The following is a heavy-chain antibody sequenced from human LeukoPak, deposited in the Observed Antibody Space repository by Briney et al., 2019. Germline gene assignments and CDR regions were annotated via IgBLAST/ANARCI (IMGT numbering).Heavy chain of an antibody. Sequence: SETLSLTCTVSGGSISSYYWSWIRQPPGKGLEWIGDIYYSGSTNYNPSLKSRVTISVDTSKNQFSLKLSSVTAADTAVYYCARGGYDFWSGQSYYYGMDVWGQGTTVTVSS. CDR3: ARGGYDFWSGQSYYYGMDV. CDR2: IYYSGST. J-gene: IGHJ6*02. D-gene: IGHD3-3*01. V-gene: IGHV4-59*01. CDR1: GGSISSYY.